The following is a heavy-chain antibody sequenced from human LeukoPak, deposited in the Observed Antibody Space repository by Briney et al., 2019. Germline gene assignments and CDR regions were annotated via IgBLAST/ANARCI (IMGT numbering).Heavy chain of an antibody. Sequence: PGGSLRLSCTASGFTCGDYAMSWFRQAPGKGLEWVGFIRSKAYGGTTEYAASVKGTFTISRDDTKSIAYLKMNSLKTEDTAVYYCTTDYDFWSGYRPRYFQHWGQGTLVTVSS. CDR1: GFTCGDYA. V-gene: IGHV3-49*03. J-gene: IGHJ1*01. D-gene: IGHD3-3*01. CDR2: IRSKAYGGTT. CDR3: TTDYDFWSGYRPRYFQH.